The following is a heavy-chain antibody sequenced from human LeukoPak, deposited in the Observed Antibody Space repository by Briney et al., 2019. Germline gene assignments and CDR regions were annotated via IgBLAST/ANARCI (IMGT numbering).Heavy chain of an antibody. Sequence: SETLSLTCAVCGGSFSGYYWSWIRQPPGKGLEWIGEINHSGSTNYNPSLKSRVTISVDTSKNQFSLKLSSVTAADTAVYYCARADYYDSSGFDYWGQGTLVTVSS. J-gene: IGHJ4*02. D-gene: IGHD3-22*01. CDR1: GGSFSGYY. CDR2: INHSGST. CDR3: ARADYYDSSGFDY. V-gene: IGHV4-34*01.